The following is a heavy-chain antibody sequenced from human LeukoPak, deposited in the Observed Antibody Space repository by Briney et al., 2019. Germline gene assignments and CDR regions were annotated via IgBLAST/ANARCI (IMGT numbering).Heavy chain of an antibody. Sequence: PGGSLRLSCAASGFTFTSYSMNWVRQAPGKGLEWVSTISGGGGSTYYADSVKGRFTISRDNSKNTLYLQMNSLRAEDTAVYYCANDLYYDFWSGYYWGQGTLVTVSS. J-gene: IGHJ4*02. V-gene: IGHV3-23*01. D-gene: IGHD3-3*01. CDR3: ANDLYYDFWSGYY. CDR1: GFTFTSYS. CDR2: ISGGGGST.